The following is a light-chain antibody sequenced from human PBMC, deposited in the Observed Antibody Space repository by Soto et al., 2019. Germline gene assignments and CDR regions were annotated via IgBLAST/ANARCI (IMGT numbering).Light chain of an antibody. CDR3: CSYAGSYTL. CDR2: DVS. V-gene: IGLV2-11*01. Sequence: QSALTQPRSVSVSPGQSVTISCTGTSSAVGGYNYVSWYQQHPGKAPKLMIYDVSKRPSGVPDRFSGSKSGNTASLTISGLQAEDEADYYCCSYAGSYTLFGGGTKLTVL. J-gene: IGLJ2*01. CDR1: SSAVGGYNY.